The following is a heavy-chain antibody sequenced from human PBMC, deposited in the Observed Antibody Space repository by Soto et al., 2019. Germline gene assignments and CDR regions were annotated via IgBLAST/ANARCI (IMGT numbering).Heavy chain of an antibody. Sequence: VQLVQSGGGAVLPGNSLRLSCAASGFPFSWAGMHWLRQTPGKGLEWVAVVSGDGRDIDYAESVRGRFSISRDNPKSTLYLQMNNLGVADTAIYYCARGLIKAAGGAFDVWGQGTQVIVSS. J-gene: IGHJ3*01. CDR1: GFPFSWAG. CDR3: ARGLIKAAGGAFDV. V-gene: IGHV3-33*01. CDR2: VSGDGRDI. D-gene: IGHD3-16*01.